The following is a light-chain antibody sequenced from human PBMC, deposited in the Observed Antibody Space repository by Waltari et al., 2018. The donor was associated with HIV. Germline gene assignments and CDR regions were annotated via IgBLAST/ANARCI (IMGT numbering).Light chain of an antibody. CDR3: QSVDSSGSIWV. CDR2: NDD. CDR1: ALPTQY. J-gene: IGLJ3*02. V-gene: IGLV3-25*03. Sequence: SYELTQPPSVSVSAGQTATIPCSGDALPTQYASLSQQTPGQAPVLVIYNDDGRPSGSPERFSGSSSGTTVTLTISGVQAEDEADYHCQSVDSSGSIWVFGGGTKLTVL.